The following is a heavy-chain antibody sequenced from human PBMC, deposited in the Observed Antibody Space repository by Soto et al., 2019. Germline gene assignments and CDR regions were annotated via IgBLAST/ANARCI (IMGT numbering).Heavy chain of an antibody. J-gene: IGHJ4*01. CDR1: GFSPRDSKVG. D-gene: IGHD3-16*01. CDR3: ARVRQGDGAHSYDY. Sequence: QVTLKESGPVLVKPTETLTLTCAVSGFSPRDSKVGVSWIRQPPGKALEWLAHIFWNGEKSYSTSLERRLTISKARSKGQVVLTMPNLAPVATATYSRARVRQGDGAHSYDYWGRGTLVTVSS. CDR2: IFWNGEK. V-gene: IGHV2-26*01.